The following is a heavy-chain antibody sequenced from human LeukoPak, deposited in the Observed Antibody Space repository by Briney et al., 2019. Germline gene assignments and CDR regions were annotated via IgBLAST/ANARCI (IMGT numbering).Heavy chain of an antibody. CDR3: ARTITMVRSYYYGMDV. Sequence: SGGSLRLSCAASGFTFSSYAMSWVRQAPGKGLEWVSAISGSGGSTYYADSVKGRFTISRDNSKNTLYLQMNSLRAEDTAVYYCARTITMVRSYYYGMDVWGQGTTVTVSS. J-gene: IGHJ6*02. CDR2: ISGSGGST. D-gene: IGHD3-10*01. V-gene: IGHV3-23*01. CDR1: GFTFSSYA.